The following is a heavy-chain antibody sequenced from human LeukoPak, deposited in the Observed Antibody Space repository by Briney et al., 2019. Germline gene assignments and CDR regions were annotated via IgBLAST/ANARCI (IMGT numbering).Heavy chain of an antibody. D-gene: IGHD3-9*01. CDR3: ASSYYYDILTGQDAFDI. V-gene: IGHV4-39*07. J-gene: IGHJ3*02. CDR1: GGSISSSTYY. Sequence: SETLSLTCTVSGGSISSSTYYWGWIRQPPGKGLEWIGSIYYSGSTYYNPSLKSRVTISVDTSKNQFSLKLSSVTAADTAVYYCASSYYYDILTGQDAFDIWGQGTMVTVSS. CDR2: IYYSGST.